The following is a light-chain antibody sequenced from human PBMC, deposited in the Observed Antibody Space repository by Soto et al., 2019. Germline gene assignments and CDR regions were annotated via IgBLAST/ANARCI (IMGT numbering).Light chain of an antibody. CDR1: QTVSNNY. V-gene: IGKV3-20*01. J-gene: IGKJ1*01. CDR2: VAS. Sequence: TLPPRSVEWSPGKMALISCCICQTVSNNYLAWYQQKPGQAPAVLIYVASSRATGIPDRFSGSVSGTDFTLTICRLEPEDFAVYYCQQFRRSPLTFGQGTKVDIK. CDR3: QQFRRSPLT.